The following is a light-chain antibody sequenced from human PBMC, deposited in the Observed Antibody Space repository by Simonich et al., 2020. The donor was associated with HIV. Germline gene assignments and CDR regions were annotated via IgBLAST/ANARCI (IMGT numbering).Light chain of an antibody. CDR1: ALPKQY. V-gene: IGLV3-25*03. CDR3: QSADSSGTYWV. Sequence: SYELTQPPSVAVSPGQTARITCSGDALPKQYAHWYQQKPGHAPMLVIYRDSERPSEIPERFSGSRSGTIVTLTISGVQAEDEADYYCQSADSSGTYWVFGGGTKLTVL. J-gene: IGLJ3*02. CDR2: RDS.